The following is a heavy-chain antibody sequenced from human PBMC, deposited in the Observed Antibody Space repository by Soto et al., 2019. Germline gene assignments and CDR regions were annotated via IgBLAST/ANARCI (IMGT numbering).Heavy chain of an antibody. CDR2: IIPILGIA. V-gene: IGHV1-69*02. CDR1: GGTFSSYT. Sequence: SVKVSCKASGGTFSSYTISWVRQAPGQGLEWMGRIIPILGIANYAQKFQGRVTITADKSTSTAYMELSSLRSEDTAVYYCARGGANYGDQYYYGMDVCGQGTTVPVAS. J-gene: IGHJ6*02. D-gene: IGHD4-17*01. CDR3: ARGGANYGDQYYYGMDV.